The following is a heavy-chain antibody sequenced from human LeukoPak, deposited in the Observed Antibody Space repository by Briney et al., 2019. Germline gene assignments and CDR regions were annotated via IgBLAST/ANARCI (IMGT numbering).Heavy chain of an antibody. CDR1: GYTFTGYY. V-gene: IGHV1-2*02. CDR2: INPNSGGT. CDR3: ARDPENIVVVQAAHYGMDV. D-gene: IGHD2-2*01. Sequence: ASVKVSCKASGYTFTGYYMHWVRQAPGQGLEWMGWINPNSGGTNYAQKFQGRVTMTRDTSISTAYMELSRLRSDDTAVYYCARDPENIVVVQAAHYGMDVGGKGTTVTVSS. J-gene: IGHJ6*04.